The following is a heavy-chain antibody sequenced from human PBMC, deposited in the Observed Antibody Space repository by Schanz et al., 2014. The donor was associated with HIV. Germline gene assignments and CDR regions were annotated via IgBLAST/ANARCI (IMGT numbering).Heavy chain of an antibody. D-gene: IGHD2-15*01. CDR2: ISWNSGST. J-gene: IGHJ6*02. CDR3: ARGSGPYYYYYGMDV. CDR1: GFTFDEYA. Sequence: EVQLVESGGGLVQPGRSLRLSCAASGFTFDEYAMHWVRQAPGKGLEWVSSISWNSGSTYYADSVKGRFTISRDNSKNTLYLQMNSLRAEDTAVYYCARGSGPYYYYYGMDVWGQGTTVTVSS. V-gene: IGHV3-9*01.